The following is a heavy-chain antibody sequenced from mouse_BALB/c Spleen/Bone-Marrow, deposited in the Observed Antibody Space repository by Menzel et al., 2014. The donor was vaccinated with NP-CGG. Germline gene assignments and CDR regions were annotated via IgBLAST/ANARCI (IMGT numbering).Heavy chain of an antibody. CDR2: ISNGGST. J-gene: IGHJ2*01. V-gene: IGHV5-6-5*01. CDR3: ARAPQLLYYFDY. Sequence: DVKLVESGGGLVKPGGSLKLSCAASGFTFNTYAMSWVRQTPEKRLEWVASISNGGSTYYQDSVKGRFTISRDNARNILYLQMSSLRSEDTAMYYCARAPQLLYYFDYWGQGTTLTVSS. CDR1: GFTFNTYA. D-gene: IGHD4-1*02.